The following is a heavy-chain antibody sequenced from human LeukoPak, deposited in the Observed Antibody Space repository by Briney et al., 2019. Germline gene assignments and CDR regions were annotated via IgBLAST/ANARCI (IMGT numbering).Heavy chain of an antibody. J-gene: IGHJ4*01. Sequence: PSETLSLTRSVSDGSINTYFWSWIRQPAGKGLEWIGRIDSSGTTSLNPSLKSRVPISQDKSKKQFSLRLSSVTAADTAVYYCATGGYSAWCDYWGHGTQVIVSS. D-gene: IGHD6-19*01. CDR3: ATGGYSAWCDY. V-gene: IGHV4-4*07. CDR1: DGSINTYF. CDR2: IDSSGTT.